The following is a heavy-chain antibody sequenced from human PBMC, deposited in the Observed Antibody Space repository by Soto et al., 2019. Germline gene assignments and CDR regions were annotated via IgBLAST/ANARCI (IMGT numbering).Heavy chain of an antibody. Sequence: PGESLKISCKGSGYSFTTYWIGWVRQMPGKGLEWMGIIYPGDSDTRYSPSFQGQVTISADNSISTAYLQMNSLRAEDTALYYCAKGAGELLRLRYYGMDVWGQGTTVTVSS. D-gene: IGHD3-10*01. V-gene: IGHV5-51*01. CDR1: GYSFTTYW. CDR3: AKGAGELLRLRYYGMDV. J-gene: IGHJ6*02. CDR2: IYPGDSDT.